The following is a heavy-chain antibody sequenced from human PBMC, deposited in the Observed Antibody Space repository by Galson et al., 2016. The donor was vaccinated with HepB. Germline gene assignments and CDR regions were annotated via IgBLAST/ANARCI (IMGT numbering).Heavy chain of an antibody. J-gene: IGHJ4*02. D-gene: IGHD3-10*01. CDR2: ISGRGWTE. CDR1: GFTVGNYA. CDR3: AKAFYYGAGPAFFGY. V-gene: IGHV3-23*01. Sequence: SLSLSCAVSGFTVGNYAMGWIHQGAGKGLKVVAAISGRGWTEDYADSVKGRFTISKDNLKNTVYLQMNSLRAEDTAVYYCAKAFYYGAGPAFFGYWGQGTLVTVSS.